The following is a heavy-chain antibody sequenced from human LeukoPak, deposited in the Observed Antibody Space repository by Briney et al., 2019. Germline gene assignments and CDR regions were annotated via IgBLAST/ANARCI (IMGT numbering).Heavy chain of an antibody. D-gene: IGHD3-3*01. Sequence: SETLSLTCTVSGGSISSSSYYWGWIRQPPGKGLEWIGSIYYSGSTYYNPSPKSRVTISVDTSKNQFSLKLSSVTAADTAVYYCARRKESITIFGVVTSTGWFDPWGQGNLVTVSS. CDR3: ARRKESITIFGVVTSTGWFDP. V-gene: IGHV4-39*01. CDR1: GGSISSSSYY. J-gene: IGHJ5*02. CDR2: IYYSGST.